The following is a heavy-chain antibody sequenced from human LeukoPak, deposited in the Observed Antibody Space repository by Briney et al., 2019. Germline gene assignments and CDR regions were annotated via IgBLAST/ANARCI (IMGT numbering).Heavy chain of an antibody. CDR3: AKGGIQLYYYYYYMDV. CDR1: GFTFSSYG. J-gene: IGHJ6*03. Sequence: GGSLRLSCAASGFTFSSYGMSWVRQAPGKGLEWVSTISGSGGTTYYPISVKGRFTISRDNSKNTLYLQMNSLRAEDTAVYYCAKGGIQLYYYYYYMDVWGKGTTVTISS. CDR2: ISGSGGTT. V-gene: IGHV3-23*01. D-gene: IGHD5-18*01.